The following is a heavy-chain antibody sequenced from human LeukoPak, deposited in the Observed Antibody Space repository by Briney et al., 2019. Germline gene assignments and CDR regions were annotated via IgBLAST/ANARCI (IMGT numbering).Heavy chain of an antibody. CDR2: ISGSGGST. J-gene: IGHJ1*01. D-gene: IGHD2-2*01. Sequence: TGGSLRLSCAASGFTFSSYAMSWVRQAPGKGLEWVSAISGSGGSTYYADSVKGRFTISRDNSKNTLYLQMNSLRAEDTAVYYCAKGRVDTKRAEYFQHWGQGTLVTVSS. CDR1: GFTFSSYA. V-gene: IGHV3-23*01. CDR3: AKGRVDTKRAEYFQH.